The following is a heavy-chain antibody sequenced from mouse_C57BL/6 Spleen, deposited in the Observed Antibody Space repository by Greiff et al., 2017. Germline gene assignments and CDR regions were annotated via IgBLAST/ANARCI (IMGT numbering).Heavy chain of an antibody. V-gene: IGHV1-81*01. Sequence: QVQLQQSGAELARPGASVKLSCKASGYTFTSYGISWVKQRTGQGLEWIGEIYPRSGNTYYNEKFKGKATLTADKSASTAYMELRSLTSEDSAVYFCAREGYYSNYGYWGQGTTLTVSS. CDR3: AREGYYSNYGY. CDR2: IYPRSGNT. CDR1: GYTFTSYG. D-gene: IGHD2-5*01. J-gene: IGHJ2*01.